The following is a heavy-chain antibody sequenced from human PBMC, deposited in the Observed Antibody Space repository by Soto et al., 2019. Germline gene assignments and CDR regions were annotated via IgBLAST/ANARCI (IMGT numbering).Heavy chain of an antibody. CDR3: VRATASRQRDYSYHYYLHI. CDR1: GYTFINYY. D-gene: IGHD6-6*01. CDR2: INPNGGST. J-gene: IGHJ6*03. V-gene: IGHV1-46*03. Sequence: QVQLVQSGAEVKKPGASVKVSCKASGYTFINYYIHWVRQAPGQGLEWMGVINPNGGSTVYAQEFQGRVTLTRDTSTSTGYVDQSSLRSDDTAMYFCVRATASRQRDYSYHYYLHIWGKGTTVTVSS.